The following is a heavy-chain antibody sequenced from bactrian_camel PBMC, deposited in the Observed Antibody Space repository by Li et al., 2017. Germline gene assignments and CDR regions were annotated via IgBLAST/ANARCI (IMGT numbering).Heavy chain of an antibody. Sequence: VQLVESGGGLVQPGGSLTLSCAASGFTFSKYYMTWVRQAPGKGLEWVSTISNDGTSTCSADSVKVRFTISRDNAKNTVYLQMNSLKSEDTAVYYCASEATGWVHPPYLRRCAGQGTQVTVS. D-gene: IGHD5*01. CDR2: ISNDGTST. CDR1: GFTFSKYY. J-gene: IGHJ4*01. V-gene: IGHV3-2*01.